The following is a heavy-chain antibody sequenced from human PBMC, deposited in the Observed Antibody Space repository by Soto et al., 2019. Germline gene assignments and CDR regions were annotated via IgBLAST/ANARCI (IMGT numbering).Heavy chain of an antibody. CDR3: ARRVAAAGTLLFVL. J-gene: IGHJ5*02. CDR1: GCSISSSY. V-gene: IGHV4-59*08. CDR2: IKYNGNT. Sequence: PSETLSLTCTVSGCSISSSYWKWIRQSPRQGLEWIGYIKYNGNTTYNLFFKIRVTISVDTSRNHFSLKLSVVTAADTAVYYCARRVAAAGTLLFVLWGQGTLVTVSS. D-gene: IGHD6-13*01.